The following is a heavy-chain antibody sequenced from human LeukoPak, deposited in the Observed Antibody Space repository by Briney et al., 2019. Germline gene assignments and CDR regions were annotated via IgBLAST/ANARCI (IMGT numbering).Heavy chain of an antibody. CDR1: GGSISSYY. J-gene: IGHJ4*02. V-gene: IGHV4-59*08. Sequence: SETLSLTCTVSGGSISSYYWSWIRQPPGKGLEWIGYIYYSGSTNYNPSLKSRVTISVDTSKNQFSLKLSSVTAADTAVYCCARASTSLWFGELYGPTGDYFDYWGQGTLVTVSS. D-gene: IGHD3-10*01. CDR2: IYYSGST. CDR3: ARASTSLWFGELYGPTGDYFDY.